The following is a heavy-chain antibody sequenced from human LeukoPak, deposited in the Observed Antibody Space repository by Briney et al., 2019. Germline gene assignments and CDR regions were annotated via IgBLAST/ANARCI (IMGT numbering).Heavy chain of an antibody. CDR1: GYRFTSYW. J-gene: IGHJ4*02. V-gene: IGHV5-51*01. D-gene: IGHD3-10*01. Sequence: GESLKISCQGSGYRFTSYWIGWVRQMPGKGLGWMGIIYPGDSDTRYSPSFQGQVTISADKSISTAYLQWSSLKASDTAMYYCARGRDEDYYGSGSSLSDWGQGTLVTVPS. CDR2: IYPGDSDT. CDR3: ARGRDEDYYGSGSSLSD.